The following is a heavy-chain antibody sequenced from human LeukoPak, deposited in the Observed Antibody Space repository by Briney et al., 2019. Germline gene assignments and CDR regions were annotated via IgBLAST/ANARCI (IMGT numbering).Heavy chain of an antibody. CDR1: GYTFTSYF. CDR2: IKPSADSA. D-gene: IGHD6-13*01. Sequence: ASVKVSCKSSGYTFTSYFMHWVRQAPGQGLEWMGLIKPSADSASYAQSFQGRVTMTRDTSTSTAYMELSSLRFDNTAEYYCAKSPPSSWSTNAYYYYMDVWGKGTTVTVSS. J-gene: IGHJ6*03. V-gene: IGHV1-46*01. CDR3: AKSPPSSWSTNAYYYYMDV.